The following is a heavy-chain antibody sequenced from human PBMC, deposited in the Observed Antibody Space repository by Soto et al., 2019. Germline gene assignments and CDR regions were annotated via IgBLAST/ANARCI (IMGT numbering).Heavy chain of an antibody. J-gene: IGHJ6*02. CDR1: GFTFSSYG. CDR2: ISYDGSNK. CDR3: AKDNYGDYDYYYYYGMDV. V-gene: IGHV3-30*18. Sequence: QVQLVESGGGVVQPGRSLRLSCAASGFTFSSYGMHWVRQAPGKGLEWVAVISYDGSNKYYADSVKGRFTISRDNSKNPLYLQMNSLRAEDTAVYYCAKDNYGDYDYYYYYGMDVWGQGTTVTVSS. D-gene: IGHD4-17*01.